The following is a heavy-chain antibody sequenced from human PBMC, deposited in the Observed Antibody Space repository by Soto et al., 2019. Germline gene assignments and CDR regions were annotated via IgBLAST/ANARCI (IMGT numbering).Heavy chain of an antibody. V-gene: IGHV1-46*01. CDR3: AKRNGDSSSSDSRAVQY. CDR2: INPHGGST. CDR1: RDTFTSYY. D-gene: IGHD6-6*01. Sequence: ASVKVSCKAPRDTFTSYYINWVRQAPGQGLEWMGVINPHGGSTAYAQKFKGRVTLTRDTSASTVYMEVSSLTSEDTAVYYCAKRNGDSSSSDSRAVQYWGQGTLLTVSS. J-gene: IGHJ4*02.